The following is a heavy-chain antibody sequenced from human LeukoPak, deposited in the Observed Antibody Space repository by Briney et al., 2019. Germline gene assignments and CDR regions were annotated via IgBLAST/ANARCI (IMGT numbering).Heavy chain of an antibody. D-gene: IGHD5-18*01. CDR1: GFTFRNYA. CDR2: ISTSNSYI. J-gene: IGHJ4*02. CDR3: ARRATTERGSSCGLDY. V-gene: IGHV3-21*01. Sequence: GGSLRLSCAASGFTFRNYAMNWVRQAPGKGLEWVSSISTSNSYIYYADSLTGRFTISRDNAKNSLYLQMNSLRAEDTAVYYCARRATTERGSSCGLDYWGQGTLVTVSS.